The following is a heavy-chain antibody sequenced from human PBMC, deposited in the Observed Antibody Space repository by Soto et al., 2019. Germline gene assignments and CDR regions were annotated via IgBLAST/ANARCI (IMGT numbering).Heavy chain of an antibody. J-gene: IGHJ4*02. Sequence: EVQLLESGGGLVQPGGSVRLSCAASGFTFSSYAMSWVRQAPGKGLEWVSAISGNGADTSYADSVRGRFTISRDNSKDRRYFKMNSWGAEDRAEYYGGKEGGGIGWLVCSYWGQGFLFTVSS. CDR1: GFTFSSYA. CDR2: ISGNGADT. CDR3: GKEGGGIGWLVCSY. D-gene: IGHD6-19*01. V-gene: IGHV3-23*01.